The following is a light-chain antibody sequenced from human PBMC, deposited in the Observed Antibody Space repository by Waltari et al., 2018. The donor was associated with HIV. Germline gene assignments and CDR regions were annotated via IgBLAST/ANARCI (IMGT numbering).Light chain of an antibody. CDR1: SSAVGGYNY. CDR3: SSYGGTKNFIV. Sequence: QSALTPPPSPSGSPGPSVTIPCPGTSSAVGGYNYVPWYQQYPGKVPKRLIYEVTKRPSGVKDRFAGSKSGNTASLTVSGLQADDEADYYCSSYGGTKNFIVFGGGTKLTVL. J-gene: IGLJ2*01. V-gene: IGLV2-8*01. CDR2: EVT.